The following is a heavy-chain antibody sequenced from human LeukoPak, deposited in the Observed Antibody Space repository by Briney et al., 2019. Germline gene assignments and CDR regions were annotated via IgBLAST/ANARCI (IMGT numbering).Heavy chain of an antibody. CDR1: GGSFSGYY. CDR3: ARGTLLHYDFWSGYYPRWFDP. V-gene: IGHV4-34*01. CDR2: INHSGNT. D-gene: IGHD3-3*01. J-gene: IGHJ5*02. Sequence: SETLSLTCAVYGGSFSGYYWSWIRRPPGKGLEWIGEINHSGNTNYNPSLKSRVTISVDTSKNQFSLKLSSVTAADTAVYYCARGTLLHYDFWSGYYPRWFDPWGQGTLVTVSS.